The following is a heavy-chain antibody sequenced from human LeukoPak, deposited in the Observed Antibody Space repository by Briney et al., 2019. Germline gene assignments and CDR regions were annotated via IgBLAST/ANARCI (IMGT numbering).Heavy chain of an antibody. Sequence: GGSLRLSCAASGFTFNSYGMHWVRQAPGKGLEWVAVIWYDGSNKYYADSVKGRFTISRDNAKNTLYLEMNSLRAEDTAVYYCSRGDDYGDYVRDWGQGTLVTVSS. D-gene: IGHD4-17*01. CDR2: IWYDGSNK. CDR3: SRGDDYGDYVRD. J-gene: IGHJ4*02. CDR1: GFTFNSYG. V-gene: IGHV3-33*01.